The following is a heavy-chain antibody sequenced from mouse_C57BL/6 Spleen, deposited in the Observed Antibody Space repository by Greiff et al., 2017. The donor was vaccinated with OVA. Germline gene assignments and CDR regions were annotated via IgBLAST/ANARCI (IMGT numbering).Heavy chain of an antibody. CDR3: ARSGLLHYWYFDV. CDR2: INYDGSST. D-gene: IGHD1-1*01. J-gene: IGHJ1*03. V-gene: IGHV5-16*01. Sequence: EVQVVESEGGLVQPGSSMKLSCTASGFTFSDYYMAWVRQVPEKGLEWVANINYDGSSTYYLDSLKSRFIISRDNAKNILYLQMSSLKSEDTATYYCARSGLLHYWYFDVWGTGTTVTVSS. CDR1: GFTFSDYY.